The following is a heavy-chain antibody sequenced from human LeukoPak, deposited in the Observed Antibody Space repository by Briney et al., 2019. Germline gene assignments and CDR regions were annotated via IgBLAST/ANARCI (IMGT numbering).Heavy chain of an antibody. V-gene: IGHV4-4*07. CDR1: GGAISNYY. J-gene: IGHJ4*02. D-gene: IGHD2/OR15-2a*01. CDR3: ARGGIYFSH. CDR2: ISNSGSS. Sequence: SETLSLTCTVSGGAISNYYWAWIRQPAGGGLEWIGRISNSGSSNHNPSLKSRVTMSVDASKNQFSLELSSVTAADTAVYYCARGGIYFSHWGQGTLVTVSS.